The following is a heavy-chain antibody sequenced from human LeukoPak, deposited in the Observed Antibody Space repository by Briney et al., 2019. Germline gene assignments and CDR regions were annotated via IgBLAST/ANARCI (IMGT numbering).Heavy chain of an antibody. CDR2: IIPIFGTA. V-gene: IGHV1-69*13. D-gene: IGHD3-10*01. J-gene: IGHJ4*02. CDR3: ARDKFQITMVRGVIIGRNWNDEVFDY. CDR1: GGTFTSYA. Sequence: ASVKVSCKASGGTFTSYAISWVRQAPGQGLEWMGGIIPIFGTANYAQKFQGRVPITADESTSTAYMELSSLRSEDTAVYYCARDKFQITMVRGVIIGRNWNDEVFDYWGQGTLVTVSS.